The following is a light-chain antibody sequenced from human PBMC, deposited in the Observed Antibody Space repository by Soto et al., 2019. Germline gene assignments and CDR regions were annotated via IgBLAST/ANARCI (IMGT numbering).Light chain of an antibody. CDR1: SSDAGGYNY. CDR3: SSYAGSNNVV. J-gene: IGLJ2*01. Sequence: QSVLTQPPSASGSPGQSVTISCTGTSSDAGGYNYVSWYQQHPGKAPKLMIYEVSKRPSGVPDRFSGSKSGNTASLTVSGLQAEDEADYYCSSYAGSNNVVFGGGTKLTVL. V-gene: IGLV2-8*01. CDR2: EVS.